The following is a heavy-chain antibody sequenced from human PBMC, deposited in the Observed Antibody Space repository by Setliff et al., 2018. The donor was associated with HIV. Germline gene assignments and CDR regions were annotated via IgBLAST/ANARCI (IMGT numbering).Heavy chain of an antibody. CDR3: ARGYCGGESCYGFRRGSFYYYYYMDV. J-gene: IGHJ6*03. CDR1: GGSTTTESYY. CDR2: IYTGGST. Sequence: SETLSLTCTVSGGSTTTESYYWIWIRQAAGKGLEHIGHIYTGGSTNYNPSLRSRVVIAGDTSKNQFSLRLTSVTAADTAVYYCARGYCGGESCYGFRRGSFYYYYYMDVWGKGTTVTVSS. D-gene: IGHD2-21*01. V-gene: IGHV4-61*09.